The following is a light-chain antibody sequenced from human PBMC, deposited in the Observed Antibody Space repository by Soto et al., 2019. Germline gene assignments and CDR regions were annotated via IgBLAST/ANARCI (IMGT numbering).Light chain of an antibody. Sequence: DIQMTQSPSSLSASVGDRVTITCRASQSISSYLNWYQQKPGKAHKLLIYAASSLQSWVPSRFSGRGSGTDFTLTISSLQPEDFATYYCQQSYSTPRPFGQGTKVEIK. CDR3: QQSYSTPRP. V-gene: IGKV1-39*01. J-gene: IGKJ1*01. CDR1: QSISSY. CDR2: AAS.